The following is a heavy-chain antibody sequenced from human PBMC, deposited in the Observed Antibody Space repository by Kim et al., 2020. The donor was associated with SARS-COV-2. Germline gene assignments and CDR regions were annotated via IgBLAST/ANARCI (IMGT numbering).Heavy chain of an antibody. D-gene: IGHD6-13*01. V-gene: IGHV1-18*04. Sequence: ASVKVSCKASGFVFPSYGISWVRQAPGQGLEWMGWISAYNGNTNYAQKLQGRVTMTTDTSTSTAYMELRSLRSDDTAVYYCARDRSSSWYWFDPWGQGTLVTVSS. CDR3: ARDRSSSWYWFDP. J-gene: IGHJ5*02. CDR1: GFVFPSYG. CDR2: ISAYNGNT.